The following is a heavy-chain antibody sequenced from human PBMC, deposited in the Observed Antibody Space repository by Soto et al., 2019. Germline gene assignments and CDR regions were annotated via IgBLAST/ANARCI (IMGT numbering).Heavy chain of an antibody. CDR2: ISFDGNNK. J-gene: IGHJ6*03. Sequence: PGGSLRLSCAASGFTFSDHGMHWVLQAPGKGLEWVALISFDGNNKYYADSVKGRFTISRDNSNNTLYLQMSSLRADDTAVYYCAKEAWDDFSSAYVRSSLPHYMDVWGRGTTVTVSS. CDR3: AKEAWDDFSSAYVRSSLPHYMDV. CDR1: GFTFSDHG. D-gene: IGHD3-3*01. V-gene: IGHV3-30*18.